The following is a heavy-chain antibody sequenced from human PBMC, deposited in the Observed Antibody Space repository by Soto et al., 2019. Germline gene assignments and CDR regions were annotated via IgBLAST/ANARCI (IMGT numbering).Heavy chain of an antibody. V-gene: IGHV1-18*01. CDR2: ISAYNGNT. Sequence: GASVKVSWKASGYTFTSYGISWVRQAPGQGLEWMGWISAYNGNTNYAQKLQGRVTMTTDTSTSTAYMELRSLRSDDTAVYYCARVPVGYYILTGYWEPNWFDLWAQGTLVTVSS. CDR3: ARVPVGYYILTGYWEPNWFDL. D-gene: IGHD3-9*01. CDR1: GYTFTSYG. J-gene: IGHJ5*02.